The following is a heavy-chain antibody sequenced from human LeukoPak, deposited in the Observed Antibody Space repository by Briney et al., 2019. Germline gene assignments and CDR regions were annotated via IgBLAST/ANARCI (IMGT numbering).Heavy chain of an antibody. CDR3: ARVLPSIAVAETYYFDY. V-gene: IGHV3-9*01. CDR2: ISWNSGSI. D-gene: IGHD6-19*01. Sequence: GRSLRLSCAASGFTFDDYAMHWARQAPGKGLEWVSGISWNSGSIGYADSVKGRFTISRDNAKNSLYLQMNSLRAEDTAVYYCARVLPSIAVAETYYFDYWGQGTLVTVSS. J-gene: IGHJ4*02. CDR1: GFTFDDYA.